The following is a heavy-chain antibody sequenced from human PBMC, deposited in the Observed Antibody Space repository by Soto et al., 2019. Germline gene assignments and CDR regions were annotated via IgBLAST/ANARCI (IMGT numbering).Heavy chain of an antibody. CDR1: GFPFSSYG. J-gene: IGHJ4*02. CDR2: IWYDGSNK. Sequence: QVQLVESGGGVVQPGRSLRLSCAASGFPFSSYGMHWVRQAPGKGLDWVAVIWYDGSNKDYAESVKGRFTISRDNSKNTLYLQMNSLRAADTAVYYCASSINWCQGTLVTVSS. CDR3: ASSIN. V-gene: IGHV3-33*01.